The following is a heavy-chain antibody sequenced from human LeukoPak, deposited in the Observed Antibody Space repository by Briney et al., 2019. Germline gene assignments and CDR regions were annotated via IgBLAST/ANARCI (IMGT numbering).Heavy chain of an antibody. CDR3: ATRGGSTSYYYYYYYGMDV. CDR2: MNPNSGNT. CDR1: GYTFTSYD. J-gene: IGHJ6*02. Sequence: ASVKVSCKASGYTFTSYDINWVRQATGQGLAWMGWMNPNSGNTGYAQKFQGRVTMTRNTSISTAYMELSSLRSEDTAVYYCATRGGSTSYYYYYYYGMDVWGQGTTVTVSS. D-gene: IGHD2-2*01. V-gene: IGHV1-8*01.